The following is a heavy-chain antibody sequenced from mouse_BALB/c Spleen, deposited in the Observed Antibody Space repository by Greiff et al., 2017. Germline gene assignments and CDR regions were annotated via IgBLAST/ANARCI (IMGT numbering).Heavy chain of an antibody. J-gene: IGHJ4*01. CDR3: ARLHYYGCDYAMDY. CDR2: IYPENGNT. D-gene: IGHD1-2*01. V-gene: IGHV14-1*02. CDR1: GFNIKDYY. Sequence: EVQLQPSGAELVRPGALVKLSCKASGFNIKDYYMHWVQQMPEQDLEWIGWIYPENGNTIYDPKFPGKASITADTSSNTAYLQLSSLTSEDTAVYYCARLHYYGCDYAMDYGGQGTSVTGSS.